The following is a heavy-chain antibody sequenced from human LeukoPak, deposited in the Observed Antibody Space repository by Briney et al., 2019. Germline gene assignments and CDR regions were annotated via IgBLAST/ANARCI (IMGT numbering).Heavy chain of an antibody. CDR2: IRSSGTTI. J-gene: IGHJ5*02. Sequence: GGSLRLSCAASGFMFSGYSMNWVRQAPGKGLEWVSYIRSSGTTIFYADSVKGRFTISRDNAKNSLYLQMSSLRAEDTAIYYCARGSCTGAFCYLSERHWFDPWGQGTLVTVSS. CDR1: GFMFSGYS. D-gene: IGHD2-8*02. V-gene: IGHV3-48*04. CDR3: ARGSCTGAFCYLSERHWFDP.